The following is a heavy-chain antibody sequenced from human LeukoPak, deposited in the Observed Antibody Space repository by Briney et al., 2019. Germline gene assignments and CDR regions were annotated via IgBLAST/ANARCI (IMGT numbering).Heavy chain of an antibody. D-gene: IGHD2-2*01. CDR2: LYSGDRP. CDR1: GFTVSSNY. V-gene: IGHV3-53*01. CDR3: ARVLGGTSLDAFDI. J-gene: IGHJ3*02. Sequence: GGSLRLSCAVSGFTVSSNYMTWVRQAPGKGLEWVSALYSGDRPFYADSVKGRFTISRDNSRNTLSLQMNSLRADDTAVYYCARVLGGTSLDAFDIWGQGTMVTVSS.